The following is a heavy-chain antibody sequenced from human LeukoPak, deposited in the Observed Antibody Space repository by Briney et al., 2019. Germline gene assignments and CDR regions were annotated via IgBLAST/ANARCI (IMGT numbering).Heavy chain of an antibody. CDR1: GGSISSGSYY. CDR2: IYTSGST. J-gene: IGHJ5*02. CDR3: ARHPSSTSFNGFDP. Sequence: SQTLSLTCTVSGGSISSGSYYWRWIRQPAGKGLEWIGRIYTSGSTNYNPSLKSRVTMSVDTSKNQFSLKLSSVTAADTAVYYCARHPSSTSFNGFDPWGQGTLVTVSS. D-gene: IGHD2-2*01. V-gene: IGHV4-61*02.